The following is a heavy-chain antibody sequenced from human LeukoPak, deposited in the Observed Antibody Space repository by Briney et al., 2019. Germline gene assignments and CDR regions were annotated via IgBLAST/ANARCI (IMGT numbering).Heavy chain of an antibody. Sequence: SETLSLTCTVSGGSISSYYWSWIRQPPGKGLEWIGYIYYSGSTNYNPSLKSRVTISVDTSKNQFSLKLSSVTAADTAVYYCARDLAKPERGYSGYGYYYYYGMDVWGQGTTVTVSS. D-gene: IGHD5-12*01. CDR1: GGSISSYY. CDR2: IYYSGST. CDR3: ARDLAKPERGYSGYGYYYYYGMDV. J-gene: IGHJ6*02. V-gene: IGHV4-59*01.